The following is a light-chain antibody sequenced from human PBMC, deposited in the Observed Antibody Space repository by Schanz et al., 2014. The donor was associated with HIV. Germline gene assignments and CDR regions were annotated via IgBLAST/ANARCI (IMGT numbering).Light chain of an antibody. J-gene: IGLJ2*01. V-gene: IGLV1-51*01. CDR1: AFNIGHNF. CDR3: ATWHSSLREVV. Sequence: QSVRTRPPSVSAAPGQRVTISCSGSAFNIGHNFVSWYQQFPGTAPKLLIFADYQRPSEIPDRISGSKTGTSATLAINGLQTGDEADYYCATWHSSLREVVFGGGTKLTVL. CDR2: ADY.